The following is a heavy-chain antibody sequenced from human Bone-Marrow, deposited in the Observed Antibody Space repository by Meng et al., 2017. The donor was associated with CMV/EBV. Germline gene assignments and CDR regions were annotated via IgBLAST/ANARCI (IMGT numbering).Heavy chain of an antibody. CDR3: ARVNQRRGVRPNYYYYGMDV. J-gene: IGHJ6*02. Sequence: ASVKVSCKASGYTFTSYGISWVRQAPGQGLEWMGWISVYNGNTKYAQKFQGRVTTTTDTSTSTAYMELRSLRSDDTAMYYCARVNQRRGVRPNYYYYGMDVWGQGTTVTVSS. D-gene: IGHD3-10*01. V-gene: IGHV1-18*01. CDR2: ISVYNGNT. CDR1: GYTFTSYG.